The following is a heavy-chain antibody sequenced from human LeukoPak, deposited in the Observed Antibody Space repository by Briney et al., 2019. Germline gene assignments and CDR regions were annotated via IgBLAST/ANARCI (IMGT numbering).Heavy chain of an antibody. CDR3: ARDRLGATGHWRIDV. J-gene: IGHJ2*01. Sequence: PSETLSLTCTVSGGSFSSYYRTWIRQPAGKGLEWIGRIYNSGTTNYSPSLESRVTMSLDTSKNRFSLSLSSVTAADTAVYYCARDRLGATGHWRIDVWGRGTLVTASS. CDR2: IYNSGTT. D-gene: IGHD1-26*01. CDR1: GGSFSSYY. V-gene: IGHV4-4*07.